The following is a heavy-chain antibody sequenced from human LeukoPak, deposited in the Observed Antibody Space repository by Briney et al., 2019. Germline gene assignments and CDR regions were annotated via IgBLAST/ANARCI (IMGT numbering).Heavy chain of an antibody. CDR2: TYYRSKWSN. CDR1: GDSVSTNSAT. CDR3: ARLVGASWFDS. Sequence: SQTLSLTCAISGDSVSTNSATWTWLRQSPSRGLEWLGRTYYRSKWSNDYAVSMKSRITINPDASKNQFSLQLNSVTPEDTAVYYCARLVGASWFDSWGQGTLVTVSS. V-gene: IGHV6-1*01. J-gene: IGHJ5*01. D-gene: IGHD1-26*01.